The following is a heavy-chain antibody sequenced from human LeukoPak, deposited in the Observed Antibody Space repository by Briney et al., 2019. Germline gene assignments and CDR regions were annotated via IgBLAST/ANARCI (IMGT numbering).Heavy chain of an antibody. CDR3: AKGKAPGAVDWFDP. Sequence: GGSLRLSCAASGFTFSKFCMMWVRQAPGKGLEWVSSIAGTGETYYADSVKGRFTVSRDISKSTLYLQINSLTAEDTALYYCAKGKAPGAVDWFDPWGQGTLVTVSS. D-gene: IGHD2-8*02. J-gene: IGHJ5*02. V-gene: IGHV3-23*01. CDR1: GFTFSKFC. CDR2: IAGTGET.